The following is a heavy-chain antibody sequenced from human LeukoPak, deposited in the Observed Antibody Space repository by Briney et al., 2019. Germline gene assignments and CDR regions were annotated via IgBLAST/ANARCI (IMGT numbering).Heavy chain of an antibody. CDR1: GGSFSGYY. CDR3: AREDYGDYGLDY. V-gene: IGHV4-34*01. J-gene: IGHJ4*02. Sequence: SETLSLTCAVYGGSFSGYYWSWIRHPPRQGLEWIGEINHSGSINYNPSLKSRVTISVDTSKNPFSLKLSSVTAADTAVYYCAREDYGDYGLDYWGQGTLVTVSS. D-gene: IGHD4-17*01. CDR2: INHSGSI.